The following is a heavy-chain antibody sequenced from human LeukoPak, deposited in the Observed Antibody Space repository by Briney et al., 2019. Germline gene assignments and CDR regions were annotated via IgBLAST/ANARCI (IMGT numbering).Heavy chain of an antibody. CDR2: INPNSGGT. D-gene: IGHD2-2*01. Sequence: ASVKVSCKASGYTFTGYYMHWVRQAPGQGLEWMGWINPNSGGTNYAQKFQGRVTMTRDTSISTAYMELSRLRSDDTAVYYCARAKGVVPAANDAFDIWGQGTMVTVSS. J-gene: IGHJ3*02. V-gene: IGHV1-2*02. CDR3: ARAKGVVPAANDAFDI. CDR1: GYTFTGYY.